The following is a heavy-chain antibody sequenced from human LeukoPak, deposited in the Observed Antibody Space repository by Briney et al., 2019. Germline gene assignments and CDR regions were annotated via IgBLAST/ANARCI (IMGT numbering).Heavy chain of an antibody. CDR1: GFTVSSNY. CDR3: AKTSDDYGGNSFFDY. CDR2: IYSGGST. V-gene: IGHV3-53*01. J-gene: IGHJ4*02. Sequence: GGSLRLSCAASGFTVSSNYMSWVRQAPGKGLEWVSIIYSGGSTFYADSVKGRFTISRDNSRNTLYLQMNSLRAEDTAVYYCAKTSDDYGGNSFFDYWGQGTLVTVSS. D-gene: IGHD4-23*01.